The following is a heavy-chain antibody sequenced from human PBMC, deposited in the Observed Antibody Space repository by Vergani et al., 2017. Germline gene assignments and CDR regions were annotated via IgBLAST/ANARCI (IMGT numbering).Heavy chain of an antibody. CDR3: ARGLWDCTHIRCSPPSY. J-gene: IGHJ4*02. CDR2: ISGSSSYV. CDR1: GFSSSSYS. V-gene: IGHV3-21*02. D-gene: IGHD2-8*01. Sequence: EVQLVESGGGLVKPGGSLRLSCAAAGFSSSSYSMNWVRQARRKGLEWVASISGSSSYVFYRDPMEGRITITRDNAKKSVYLQMNSLRAEDTAMYFCARGLWDCTHIRCSPPSYWGQRTQVSVSS.